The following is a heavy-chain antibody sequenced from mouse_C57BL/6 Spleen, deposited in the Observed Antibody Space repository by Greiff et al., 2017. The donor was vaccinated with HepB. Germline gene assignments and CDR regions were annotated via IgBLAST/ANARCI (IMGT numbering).Heavy chain of an antibody. CDR2: ISDGGSYT. Sequence: EVKLMESGGGLVKPGGSLKLSCAASGFTFSSYAMSWVRQTPEKRLEWVATISDGGSYTYYPDNVKGRFTISRDNAKNNLYLQMSHLKSEDTAMYYCAREGITTAPWFAYWGQGTLVTVSA. CDR3: AREGITTAPWFAY. D-gene: IGHD1-2*01. V-gene: IGHV5-4*01. CDR1: GFTFSSYA. J-gene: IGHJ3*01.